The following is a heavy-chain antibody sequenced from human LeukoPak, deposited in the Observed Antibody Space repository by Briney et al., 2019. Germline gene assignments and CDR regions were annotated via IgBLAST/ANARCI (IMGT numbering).Heavy chain of an antibody. CDR3: ARGNYPPFDY. V-gene: IGHV3-23*01. J-gene: IGHJ4*02. CDR1: EFTFSTYW. D-gene: IGHD3-16*02. CDR2: VSASGGST. Sequence: GGSLRLSCAASEFTFSTYWMSWVRQAPGTGLEWVSGVSASGGSTYYADSVQGRFTISRDNSKNTLYLDMNSLRAEDTAVYFCARGNYPPFDYWGQGTLVTVSS.